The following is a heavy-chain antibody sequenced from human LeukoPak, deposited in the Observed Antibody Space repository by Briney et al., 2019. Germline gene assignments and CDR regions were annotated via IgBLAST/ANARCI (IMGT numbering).Heavy chain of an antibody. Sequence: PSETLSLTCTVPGGSISSSSYYWGWIRQPPGKGLQWIGTVYYSGTTYYDPSLKSRVTISVDTSKNQFSLRLNSVTAADTAVYYCARLATIRGKSPDYWGQGTLVTVSS. D-gene: IGHD5-24*01. CDR1: GGSISSSSYY. CDR3: ARLATIRGKSPDY. CDR2: VYYSGTT. J-gene: IGHJ4*02. V-gene: IGHV4-39*01.